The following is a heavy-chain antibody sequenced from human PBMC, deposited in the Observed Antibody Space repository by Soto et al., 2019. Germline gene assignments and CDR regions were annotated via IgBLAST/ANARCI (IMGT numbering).Heavy chain of an antibody. V-gene: IGHV3-48*02. CDR3: ARDNGIEGSFDP. CDR1: GFIFSSYS. Sequence: GSLRLSCAASGFIFSSYSMNWVRQAPGRALEWVSYISIGSRTIFYADSVKGRFSISRDDAKNSLYLQMNSLRDEDTAVYYCARDNGIEGSFDPWGQGTLVTVSS. J-gene: IGHJ5*02. CDR2: ISIGSRTI.